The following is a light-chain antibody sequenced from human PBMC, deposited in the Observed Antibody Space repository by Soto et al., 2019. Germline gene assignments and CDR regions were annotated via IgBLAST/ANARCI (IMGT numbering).Light chain of an antibody. V-gene: IGKV3-20*01. CDR2: GAS. CDR1: QVVSSSY. J-gene: IGKJ1*01. CDR3: QHYNSYSEA. Sequence: EIVLAQSPGTLCLYPGEGATLCCRASQVVSSSYLAWYQQKPGQAPRLLIYGASSRATGIPDRFSGSGSGTDFTLTISSLQPDDFATYYCQHYNSYSEAFGQGTKVDI.